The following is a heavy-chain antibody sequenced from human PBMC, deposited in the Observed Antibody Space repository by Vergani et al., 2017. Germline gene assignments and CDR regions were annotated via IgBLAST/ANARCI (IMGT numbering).Heavy chain of an antibody. D-gene: IGHD6-19*01. CDR1: GSSISSSSYY. V-gene: IGHV4-39*02. J-gene: IGHJ3*02. Sequence: QLQLQESGPGLVKPSETLSLTCTVSGSSISSSSYYWGWIRQPPGKGLEWIGSIYYSGGTYYNPALKSRVTIYVDTSKNQFSLKLSSVTDADTAVYYCARETRNRGESVAGTRDAFDIWGQGTMVTVSS. CDR3: ARETRNRGESVAGTRDAFDI. CDR2: IYYSGGT.